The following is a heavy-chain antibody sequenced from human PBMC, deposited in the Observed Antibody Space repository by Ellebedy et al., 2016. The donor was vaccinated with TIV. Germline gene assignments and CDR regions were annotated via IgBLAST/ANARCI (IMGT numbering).Heavy chain of an antibody. CDR3: VRDVDAFDL. J-gene: IGHJ3*01. Sequence: GESLKISXAASGFSFNSLGMHWVRQAPGKGLEWLAVISFDGSQKFYADSVQGRFTISRDNAKNSLYLEMSSLRAEDTAVYYCVRDVDAFDLWGRGTTVTVSS. CDR2: ISFDGSQK. CDR1: GFSFNSLG. V-gene: IGHV3-30*03.